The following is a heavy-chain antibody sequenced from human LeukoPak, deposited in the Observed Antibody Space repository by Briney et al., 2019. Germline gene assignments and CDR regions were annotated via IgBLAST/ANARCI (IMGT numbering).Heavy chain of an antibody. Sequence: SVKVSCKASGGTFSSYAISWVRQAPGQGLEWMGGIIPIFGTANYAQKFQGRVTITADESTSTAYMELSSLRSEDTAVYYCARDQCSSTSCYYNWFDPWGQGTLVTVSS. CDR3: ARDQCSSTSCYYNWFDP. CDR2: IIPIFGTA. D-gene: IGHD2-2*01. J-gene: IGHJ5*02. V-gene: IGHV1-69*01. CDR1: GGTFSSYA.